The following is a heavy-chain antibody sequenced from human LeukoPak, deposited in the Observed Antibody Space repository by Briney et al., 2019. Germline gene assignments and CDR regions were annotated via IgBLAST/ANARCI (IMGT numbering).Heavy chain of an antibody. V-gene: IGHV6-1*01. Sequence: PSQTLSLTCAISGDSVSSNSAAWNWIRQSPSRGLEWLGRTYYRSKWYNDYAVSVKSRITINPDTSKNQFSLQLNSVTPEDTAVYYCARDRPDPILRGAETSDWYFDLWGRGTLVTVSS. D-gene: IGHD5/OR15-5a*01. J-gene: IGHJ2*01. CDR2: TYYRSKWYN. CDR3: ARDRPDPILRGAETSDWYFDL. CDR1: GDSVSSNSAA.